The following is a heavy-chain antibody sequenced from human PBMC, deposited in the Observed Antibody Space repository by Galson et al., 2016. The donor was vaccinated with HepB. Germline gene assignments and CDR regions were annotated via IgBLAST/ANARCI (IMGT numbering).Heavy chain of an antibody. CDR2: ISWNSGSN. CDR3: AKWGSSAWYTDRYYFDY. CDR1: GFAFHHYA. J-gene: IGHJ4*02. D-gene: IGHD6-19*01. V-gene: IGHV3-9*01. Sequence: SLRLSCAASGFAFHHYAMHWVRQAPGRGLEWVSGISWNSGSNGYADSVKGRFTISRDNANNSLYLQMNSLRAEDTALYYCAKWGSSAWYTDRYYFDYWGQGTLVTVSS.